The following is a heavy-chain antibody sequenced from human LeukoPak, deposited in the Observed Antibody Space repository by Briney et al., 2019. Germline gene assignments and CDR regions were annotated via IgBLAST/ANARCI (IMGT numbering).Heavy chain of an antibody. J-gene: IGHJ4*02. CDR1: GFTFSSYS. CDR3: ARRRAWDTAMVDFDC. Sequence: PGGSLRLSCAASGFTFSSYSMNWVRRAPGKGLEWVSYISSSGSSISYADSVKGRFTISRDNAKNSLYLQMNSLRDEDTAVYYCARRRAWDTAMVDFDCWGQGTLVTVSS. CDR2: ISSSGSSI. V-gene: IGHV3-48*02. D-gene: IGHD5-18*01.